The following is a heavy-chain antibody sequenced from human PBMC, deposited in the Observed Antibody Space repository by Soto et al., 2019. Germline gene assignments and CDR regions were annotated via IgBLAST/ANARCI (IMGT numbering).Heavy chain of an antibody. CDR1: GFSLSTSGMC. Sequence: SGPTLVNPTQTLTLTCTFSGFSLSTSGMCVSWIRQPPGKALEWLARINWDDHKYYSTSLKTRLTISRDTSKNQVVLTMTNMDPVDTATYYGARGYAPISLNDDWGQGTPVTVSS. D-gene: IGHD5-12*01. V-gene: IGHV2-70*11. CDR2: INWDDHK. CDR3: ARGYAPISLNDD. J-gene: IGHJ4*02.